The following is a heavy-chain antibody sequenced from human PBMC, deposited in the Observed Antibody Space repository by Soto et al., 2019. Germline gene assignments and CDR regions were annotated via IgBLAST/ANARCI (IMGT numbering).Heavy chain of an antibody. CDR1: GVSVTSYT. CDR2: VFSSVSA. CDR3: ARDGMTTGDT. V-gene: IGHV4-4*07. D-gene: IGHD2-21*02. J-gene: IGHJ4*02. Sequence: SETLSLTCIVSGVSVTSYTWSWVRQPANKGLEWIGRVFSSVSATYNPSLKGRVSISMDTAENRISLKLDSVTAADAGVYFCARDGMTTGDTWGPGTLVTVSS.